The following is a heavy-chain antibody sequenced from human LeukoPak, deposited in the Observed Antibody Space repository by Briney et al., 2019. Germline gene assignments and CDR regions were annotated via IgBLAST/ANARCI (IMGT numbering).Heavy chain of an antibody. CDR2: IYYSGST. J-gene: IGHJ4*02. CDR3: ARVSGYDWESFYDY. Sequence: PSETLSLTCTVSGGSISSYYWSWIRQPPGKGLEWIGYIYYSGSTNYNPSLKSRVTISVDTSKNQFSLKLSSVTAADTAMHYCARVSGYDWESFYDYWGQGSLVTVSS. D-gene: IGHD5-12*01. V-gene: IGHV4-59*01. CDR1: GGSISSYY.